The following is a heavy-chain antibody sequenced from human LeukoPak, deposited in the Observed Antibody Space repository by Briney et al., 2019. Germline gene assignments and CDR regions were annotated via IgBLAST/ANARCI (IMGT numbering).Heavy chain of an antibody. J-gene: IGHJ3*02. CDR2: ISWDGGST. CDR1: GFTFDDYT. Sequence: HSGGSLRLSCAASGFTFDDYTMHWVRQAPGKGLEWVSLISWDGGSTYYADSVKGRFTISRDNSKNSLYLQMNSLRTEDTALYYCAKDEGSIVATIGAFDIWGQGTMVTVSS. V-gene: IGHV3-43*01. CDR3: AKDEGSIVATIGAFDI. D-gene: IGHD5-12*01.